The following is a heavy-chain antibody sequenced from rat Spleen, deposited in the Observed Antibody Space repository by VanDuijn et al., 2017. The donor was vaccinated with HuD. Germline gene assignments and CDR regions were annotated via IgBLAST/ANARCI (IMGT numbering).Heavy chain of an antibody. D-gene: IGHD1-2*01. CDR3: ARHNYYSSYIYVLFAY. CDR1: GFTFSDYA. J-gene: IGHJ3*01. Sequence: EVQLVESGGGLVQPGNSLKLSCAASGFTFSDYAMAWVRQAPKKGLEWVATIIYDGGSTYYRDSVKGRFTISRDNAKNTQYLQMDSLRSEDTATYYCARHNYYSSYIYVLFAYWGQGTLVTVSS. V-gene: IGHV5-17*01. CDR2: IIYDGGST.